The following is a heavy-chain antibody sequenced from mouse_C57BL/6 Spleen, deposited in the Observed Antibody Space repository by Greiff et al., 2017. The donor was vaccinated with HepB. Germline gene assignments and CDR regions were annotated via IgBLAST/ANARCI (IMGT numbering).Heavy chain of an antibody. V-gene: IGHV5-4*03. CDR2: ISDGGSYT. Sequence: EVMLVESGGGLVKPGGSLKLSCAASGFTFSSYAMSWVRQTPEKRLEWVATISDGGSYTYYPDNVKGRFTISRDNAKNNLYLQMSHLKSEDTAMYYCASFYYYGSSYWYFDVWGTGTTVTVSS. J-gene: IGHJ1*03. CDR3: ASFYYYGSSYWYFDV. D-gene: IGHD1-1*01. CDR1: GFTFSSYA.